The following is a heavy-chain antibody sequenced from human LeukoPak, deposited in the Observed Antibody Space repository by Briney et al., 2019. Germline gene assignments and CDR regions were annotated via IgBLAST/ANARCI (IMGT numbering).Heavy chain of an antibody. CDR2: IDYRGST. J-gene: IGHJ3*02. CDR1: GDSISTYY. D-gene: IGHD5-18*01. CDR3: ARSRSGYSYDHAAFEI. Sequence: SETLSLTCTVSGDSISTYYWSWIRQPPGKGLEWIAYIDYRGSTTYNPSLRSRVTISVDTSRNQFSLKLYSVTAADTAVYYCARSRSGYSYDHAAFEIWGQGTMVTVCS. V-gene: IGHV4-59*01.